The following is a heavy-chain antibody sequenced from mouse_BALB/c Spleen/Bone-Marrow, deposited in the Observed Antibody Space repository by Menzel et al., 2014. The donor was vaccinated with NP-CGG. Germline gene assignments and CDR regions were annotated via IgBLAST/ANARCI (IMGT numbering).Heavy chain of an antibody. CDR1: GFDFSRYW. Sequence: EVQVVESGGGLVQPGGSLKLSCAASGFDFSRYWMTWVRQAPGKGLEWIGEINPDSSTINYTPSLKDKFIISRDNAKNTPYLQMSKVRSEDTALYYCAKNYYYGYVAYWGQGTLVTVSA. J-gene: IGHJ3*01. V-gene: IGHV4-1*02. D-gene: IGHD1-2*01. CDR3: AKNYYYGYVAY. CDR2: INPDSSTI.